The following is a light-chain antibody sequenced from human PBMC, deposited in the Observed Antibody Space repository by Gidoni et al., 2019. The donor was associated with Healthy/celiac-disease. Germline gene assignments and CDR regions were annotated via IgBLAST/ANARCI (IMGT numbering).Light chain of an antibody. V-gene: IGLV3-19*01. CDR3: NSRDSSGNQRV. CDR1: SLRSYY. CDR2: GNK. J-gene: IGLJ2*01. Sequence: SSELTQDPAVSVALGQTVRITCQGDSLRSYYASWYQQKPGQAPVLVIYGNKHRPSGIPDRFSGSSSGNTASLTITGAQAEDEADYYCNSRDSSGNQRVFGGGTKLTVL.